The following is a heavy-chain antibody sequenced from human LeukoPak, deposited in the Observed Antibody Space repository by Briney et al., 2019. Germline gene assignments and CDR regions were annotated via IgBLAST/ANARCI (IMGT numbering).Heavy chain of an antibody. Sequence: ASVKVSCKASGYTFTGYYMHWVRQAPGQGLEWMGRINPNSGGTNYAQKFQGRVTMTRDTSISTAYMELSRLRSDDTAVYYCASTATSYYYYGMDVWGQGTTVTVS. CDR2: INPNSGGT. J-gene: IGHJ6*02. D-gene: IGHD5-18*01. V-gene: IGHV1-2*06. CDR1: GYTFTGYY. CDR3: ASTATSYYYYGMDV.